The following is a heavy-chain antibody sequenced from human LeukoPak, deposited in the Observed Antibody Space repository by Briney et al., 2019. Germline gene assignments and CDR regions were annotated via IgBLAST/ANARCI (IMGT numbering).Heavy chain of an antibody. CDR3: ARVRDGYNDAYDI. V-gene: IGHV1-46*01. CDR2: IGGST. D-gene: IGHD5-24*01. J-gene: IGHJ3*02. CDR1: GYTFSNYY. Sequence: ASVKVSCKASGYTFSNYYIHWVRQAPGQGLGWMGIIGGSTNYAQKFQGRVTMTRDTSTSTVYMELSSLRSEDTAVYYCARVRDGYNDAYDIWGQGTMVTVHS.